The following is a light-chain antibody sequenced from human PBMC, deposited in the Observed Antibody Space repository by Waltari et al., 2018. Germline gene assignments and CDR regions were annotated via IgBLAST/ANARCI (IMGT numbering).Light chain of an antibody. CDR3: QQYDISPLT. J-gene: IGKJ4*01. V-gene: IGKV3-20*01. CDR1: QTVRTTY. Sequence: IVLTQSPGTLSLSPGDRATLSCRASQTVRTTYLAWYQQKPGQAPTLLIYGASSRATGIPDRFSGSGSVTDFSLTISSLEPEEFAVYYCQQYDISPLTFGGGTKVEIK. CDR2: GAS.